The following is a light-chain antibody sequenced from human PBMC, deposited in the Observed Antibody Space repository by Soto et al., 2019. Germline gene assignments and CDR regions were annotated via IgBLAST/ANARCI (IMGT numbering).Light chain of an antibody. J-gene: IGLJ3*02. Sequence: QSVLTQPPSASGTPGQRVAISCSGNSSNIGSNYVYWYQQFPGMAPKLIIYSDRQRPPGVSDRFSGSKSGTSASLAIRGLRSEDEADYHCASRDDTLGGPVFGGGTKVTVL. CDR1: SSNIGSNY. CDR2: SDR. CDR3: ASRDDTLGGPV. V-gene: IGLV1-47*02.